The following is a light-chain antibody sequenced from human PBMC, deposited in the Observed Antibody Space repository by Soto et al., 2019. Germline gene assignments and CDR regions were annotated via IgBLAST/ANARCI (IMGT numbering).Light chain of an antibody. CDR2: DVS. J-gene: IGLJ1*01. CDR3: KSFTTSDTYV. Sequence: QSVVTQPASVSGSPGQSIAISCTGTSSDVGAYNYVSWYQQYPGKAPKLVIFDVSYRPSGVSNRFSGSKSGNTASLTISGLQAEDEADYYCKSFTTSDTYVFGTGTKV. V-gene: IGLV2-14*01. CDR1: SSDVGAYNY.